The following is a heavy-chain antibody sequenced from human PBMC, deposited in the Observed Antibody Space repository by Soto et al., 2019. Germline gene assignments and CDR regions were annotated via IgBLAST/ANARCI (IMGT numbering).Heavy chain of an antibody. CDR2: INQDGSAK. Sequence: EVQLVESGGGVVQPGGSLRLSCAVSGFTFGNQWMSWVRPAPGKGLEWVANINQDGSAKSHVDSVEGRFTISRDNAKNSLYLQMNSLRVEDTAVYYCARGPFWGQGTLVTVSS. CDR3: ARGPF. J-gene: IGHJ4*02. V-gene: IGHV3-7*01. CDR1: GFTFGNQW. D-gene: IGHD3-3*02.